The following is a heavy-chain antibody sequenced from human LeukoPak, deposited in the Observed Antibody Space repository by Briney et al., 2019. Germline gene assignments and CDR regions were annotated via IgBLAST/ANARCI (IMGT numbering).Heavy chain of an antibody. Sequence: ASVKVSCKASGGTFSSYAISWVRQAPGQGLEWMGRIIPILGIANYAQKFQGRVTITADKSTSTAYMELSSLRSEDTVVYYCAREEPLGYCSSTSCYNWFDPWGQGTLVTVSS. J-gene: IGHJ5*02. CDR3: AREEPLGYCSSTSCYNWFDP. CDR2: IIPILGIA. CDR1: GGTFSSYA. D-gene: IGHD2-2*01. V-gene: IGHV1-69*04.